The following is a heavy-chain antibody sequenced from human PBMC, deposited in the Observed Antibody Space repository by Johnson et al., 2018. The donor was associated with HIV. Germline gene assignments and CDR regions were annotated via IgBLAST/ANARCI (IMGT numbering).Heavy chain of an antibody. CDR3: AKPLVGATRDDAFDV. J-gene: IGHJ3*01. Sequence: EVQLVESGGGLVEPGGSLRLSCAASGFTFSSYAMSWVRQAPGKGLEWVSVISGSGGCTYYADSVKGRFTISRDNSKNTLYLQMNSLRAEDTAVYYCAKPLVGATRDDAFDVWGQGTMVTVSS. D-gene: IGHD1-26*01. CDR2: ISGSGGCT. CDR1: GFTFSSYA. V-gene: IGHV3-23*04.